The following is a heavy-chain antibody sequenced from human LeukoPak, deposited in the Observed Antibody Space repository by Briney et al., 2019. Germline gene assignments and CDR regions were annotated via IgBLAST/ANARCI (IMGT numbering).Heavy chain of an antibody. D-gene: IGHD6-13*01. CDR3: ARAPMGAAALY. CDR1: GYTFINYE. V-gene: IGHV1-8*01. Sequence: ASVKVSCKASGYTFINYEINWVRQAPGQGLEWMGWMNPVSGNAGSAQKFQGRVTLTRDTSISTAYMELSSLRSDDTAFYYCARAPMGAAALYWGQGTLVTVSS. CDR2: MNPVSGNA. J-gene: IGHJ4*02.